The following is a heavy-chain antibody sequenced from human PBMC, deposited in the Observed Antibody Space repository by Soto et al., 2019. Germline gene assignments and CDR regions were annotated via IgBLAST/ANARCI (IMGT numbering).Heavy chain of an antibody. Sequence: GGSLRLSCAASGFTFSSYAMSWVRQAPGKGLEWVSAISGSGGSTYYADSVKGRFTISRDNSKNTLYLQMNSLRAEDTAVYYCAKSSLWFGELLFDYYYYGMDVWGQGTTVTVSS. CDR1: GFTFSSYA. J-gene: IGHJ6*02. CDR3: AKSSLWFGELLFDYYYYGMDV. CDR2: ISGSGGST. D-gene: IGHD3-10*01. V-gene: IGHV3-23*01.